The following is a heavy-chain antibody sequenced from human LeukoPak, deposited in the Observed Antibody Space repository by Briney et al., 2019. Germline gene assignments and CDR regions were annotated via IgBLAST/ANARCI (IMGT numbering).Heavy chain of an antibody. V-gene: IGHV1-69*05. Sequence: GASVKVSCKASGGTFSSYAISWVRQAAGQGLEWMGRIIPIFGTANYAQKFQGRVTITTDESTSTAYMELSSLRSEDTAVYYCARAHYYDSSGPPPGDYWGQGTRVSVSS. CDR1: GGTFSSYA. D-gene: IGHD3-22*01. CDR2: IIPIFGTA. J-gene: IGHJ4*02. CDR3: ARAHYYDSSGPPPGDY.